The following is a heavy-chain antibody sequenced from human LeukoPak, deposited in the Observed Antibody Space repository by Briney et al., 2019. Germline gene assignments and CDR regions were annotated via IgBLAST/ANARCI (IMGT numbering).Heavy chain of an antibody. Sequence: AGGSLRLSCVGSGFSFSSFAMSWVRQAPGKGLEWVSTISGGGSYTYLADSVKGRFTVSRDDSKSMHFLQMNSLRPEDTALYFCAKRITVSAGYYLDSWGRGTLVTVSS. CDR1: GFSFSSFA. D-gene: IGHD6-19*01. CDR3: AKRITVSAGYYLDS. J-gene: IGHJ4*02. CDR2: ISGGGSYT. V-gene: IGHV3-23*01.